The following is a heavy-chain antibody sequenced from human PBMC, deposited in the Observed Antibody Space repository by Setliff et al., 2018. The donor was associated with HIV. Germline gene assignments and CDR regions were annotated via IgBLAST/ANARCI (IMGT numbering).Heavy chain of an antibody. CDR1: GYTFTNYD. D-gene: IGHD3-22*01. CDR3: ARGGGSSYLYDSRGSEYFQY. V-gene: IGHV1-8*02. CDR2: MNPNGGHT. Sequence: ASVKVSCKASGYTFTNYDINWVRQATGQGLEWMGWMNPNGGHTGYAHKFQGRVTMTRDTSISTAYMELSSLTSDDTAVYYCARGGGSSYLYDSRGSEYFQYWGQGALVTVSS. J-gene: IGHJ1*01.